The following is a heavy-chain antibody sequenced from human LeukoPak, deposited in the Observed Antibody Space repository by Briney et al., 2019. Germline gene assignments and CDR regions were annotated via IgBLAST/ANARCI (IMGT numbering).Heavy chain of an antibody. V-gene: IGHV3-30-3*01. Sequence: PGGSLRLSCAASGFTFSSYAMHWVRQAPGKGLEWVAVISYDGSNKYYADSVKGRFTISRDNSKNTLYLQMNSLRAEDTAVYYCARSPYSSGYYYYGMDVWGQGTTVTVSS. D-gene: IGHD3-22*01. CDR3: ARSPYSSGYYYYGMDV. CDR2: ISYDGSNK. CDR1: GFTFSSYA. J-gene: IGHJ6*02.